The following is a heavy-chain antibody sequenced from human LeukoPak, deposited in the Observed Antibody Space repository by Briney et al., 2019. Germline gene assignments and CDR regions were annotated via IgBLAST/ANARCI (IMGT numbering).Heavy chain of an antibody. CDR2: IYTSGTT. V-gene: IGHV4-61*02. CDR1: GGSISSGSYY. CDR3: ARGWELQPFHF. D-gene: IGHD1-26*01. J-gene: IGHJ4*02. Sequence: SQTLSLTCSVSGGSISSGSYYWNWIRQPAGKGLDWIGRIYTSGTTNYNPSLKSRVSISMDTSKNQFSLKLSSVTAADTAVYYCARGWELQPFHFWGKETLVTVSS.